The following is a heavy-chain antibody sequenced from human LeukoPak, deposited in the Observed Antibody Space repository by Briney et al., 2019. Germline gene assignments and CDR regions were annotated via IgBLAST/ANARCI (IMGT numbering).Heavy chain of an antibody. V-gene: IGHV3-48*03. CDR2: IDGRGSSI. Sequence: GGSLRLSCATSGFIFSSHWMSWVRQAPGKGLEWVSYIDGRGSSIYYADSVKGRFTISRDNTNNSLYLQMNSLRVEDTAIYYCGRVANTGDFWGQGTLVTVSS. CDR1: GFIFSSHW. CDR3: GRVANTGDF. J-gene: IGHJ4*02.